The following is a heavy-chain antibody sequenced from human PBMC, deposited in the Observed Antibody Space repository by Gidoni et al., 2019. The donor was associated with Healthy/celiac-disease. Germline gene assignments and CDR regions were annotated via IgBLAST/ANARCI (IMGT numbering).Heavy chain of an antibody. J-gene: IGHJ3*02. Sequence: EVQLLQSGGGLLQSGGSLGLACAASGSTFRSYAMSWVRQTPGRGLEWVSATSGSGGSTYYADSVKERFTISRDNSKNTLYLQMNSLRAEDTAVYYCAIPYYYDSSGYYDAFDIWGQGTMVTVSS. D-gene: IGHD3-22*01. V-gene: IGHV3-23*01. CDR1: GSTFRSYA. CDR2: TSGSGGST. CDR3: AIPYYYDSSGYYDAFDI.